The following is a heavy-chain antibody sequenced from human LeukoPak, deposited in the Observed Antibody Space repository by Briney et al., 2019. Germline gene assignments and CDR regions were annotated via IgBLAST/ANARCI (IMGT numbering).Heavy chain of an antibody. CDR3: ARGPQYCSGGSCYGWFDP. V-gene: IGHV4-34*01. Sequence: PGGSLRLSCAASGFTFSRHGMSWIRQPPGKGLEWVGEINHSGGSTNYNPSLKSRVTISIDTSKNQFSLKLTSVTAADTAVYYCARGPQYCSGGSCYGWFDPWGQGTLVTVSS. J-gene: IGHJ5*02. CDR1: GFTFSRHG. D-gene: IGHD2-15*01. CDR2: INHSGGST.